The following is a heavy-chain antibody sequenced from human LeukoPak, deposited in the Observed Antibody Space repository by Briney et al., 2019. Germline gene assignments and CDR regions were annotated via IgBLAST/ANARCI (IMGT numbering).Heavy chain of an antibody. CDR3: ARGRTIFGVVNYYYYYMDV. D-gene: IGHD3-3*01. CDR2: IIPIFGTA. CDR1: GRTFSSYA. Sequence: SVKVSCKASGRTFSSYAISWVRQAPGQGLEWMGGIIPIFGTANYAQKFQGRVTITADESTSTAYMELSSLRSEDTAVYYCARGRTIFGVVNYYYYYMDVWGKGTTVTVSS. V-gene: IGHV1-69*13. J-gene: IGHJ6*03.